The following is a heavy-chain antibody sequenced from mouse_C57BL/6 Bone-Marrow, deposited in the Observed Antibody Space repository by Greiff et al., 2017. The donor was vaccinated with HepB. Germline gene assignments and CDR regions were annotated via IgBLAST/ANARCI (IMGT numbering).Heavy chain of an antibody. J-gene: IGHJ3*01. CDR1: GYSITSGYY. CDR3: ARQLGPWFAY. D-gene: IGHD4-1*02. V-gene: IGHV3-6*01. CDR2: ISYDGSN. Sequence: EVKLVESGPGLVKPSQSLSLTCSVTGYSITSGYYWNWIRQFPGNKLEWMGYISYDGSNNYNPSLKNRISITRDTSKNQFFLKLNSVTTEDTATYYCARQLGPWFAYWGQGTLVTVSA.